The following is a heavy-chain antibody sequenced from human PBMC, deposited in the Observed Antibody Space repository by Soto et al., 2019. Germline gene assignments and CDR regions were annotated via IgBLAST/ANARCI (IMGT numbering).Heavy chain of an antibody. CDR1: GGSIDNSTYY. D-gene: IGHD6-19*01. CDR2: VYYSGSS. CDR3: VSINAGGWYYFDY. V-gene: IGHV4-39*02. Sequence: SETLSLTCAVSGGSIDNSTYYWGWIRQPPGKGLEWIGSVYYSGSSYYSPSLKSRVTMSVDSSKNHFSLILDSVTAADTAVYYCVSINAGGWYYFDYWGQGILVTVSS. J-gene: IGHJ4*02.